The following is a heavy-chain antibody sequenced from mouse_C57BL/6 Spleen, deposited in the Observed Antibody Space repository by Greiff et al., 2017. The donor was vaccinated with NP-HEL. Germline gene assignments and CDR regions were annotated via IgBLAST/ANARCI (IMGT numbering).Heavy chain of an antibody. Sequence: DVMLVESGGGLVQPKGSLKLSCAASGFSFNTYAMNWVRQAPGKGLEWVARIRSKSNNYATYYADSVKDRFTISRDDSESMLYLQMNNLKTEDTAMYYCVSDYGSSLFAYWGQGTLVTVSA. CDR1: GFSFNTYA. V-gene: IGHV10-1*01. CDR2: IRSKSNNYAT. CDR3: VSDYGSSLFAY. J-gene: IGHJ3*01. D-gene: IGHD1-1*01.